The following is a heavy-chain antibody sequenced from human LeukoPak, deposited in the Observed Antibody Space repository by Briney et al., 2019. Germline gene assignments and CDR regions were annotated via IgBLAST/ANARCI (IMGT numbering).Heavy chain of an antibody. J-gene: IGHJ4*02. D-gene: IGHD3-9*01. CDR2: ISYDGENR. Sequence: GGSLRLSCAASGFTFKNYGMHWVRQAPGKGLEWVAVISYDGENRYYADSVKGRFTISRDNSKNTLYAQMNSLRAEDTAVYYCAKAKEILTGYYDYWGQGALVTVSS. V-gene: IGHV3-30*18. CDR1: GFTFKNYG. CDR3: AKAKEILTGYYDY.